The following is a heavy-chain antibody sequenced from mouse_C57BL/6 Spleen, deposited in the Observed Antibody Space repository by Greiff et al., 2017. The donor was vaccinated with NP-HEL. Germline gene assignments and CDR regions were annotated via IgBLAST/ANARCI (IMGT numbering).Heavy chain of an antibody. CDR2: IYPGGGYT. CDR3: ARGGDYDHWYFDV. Sequence: QVQLQQSGAELVRPGTSVKMSCMASGYTFTNYWIGWAKQRPGHGLEWIGDIYPGGGYTNYNEKFKGKATLTADKSSSTAYMQFSSLTSEDSAIYYCARGGDYDHWYFDVWGTGTTVTVSS. CDR1: GYTFTNYW. V-gene: IGHV1-63*01. D-gene: IGHD2-4*01. J-gene: IGHJ1*03.